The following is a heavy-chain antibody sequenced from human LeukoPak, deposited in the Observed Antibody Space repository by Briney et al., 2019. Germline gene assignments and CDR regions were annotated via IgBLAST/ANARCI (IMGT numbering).Heavy chain of an antibody. J-gene: IGHJ5*02. CDR2: MNPNNGNT. CDR3: VRDGEGLAISVNYWFDL. CDR1: GFTITRYD. D-gene: IGHD3-10*01. V-gene: IGHV1-8*01. Sequence: ASVKVSCKASGFTITRYDINWVRQATGQGLEWMGWMNPNNGNTGYAQTFQGRVTMTRDTFTSTAYMELRSLTSEDTAVYYCVRDGEGLAISVNYWFDLWGQGTLVTVSS.